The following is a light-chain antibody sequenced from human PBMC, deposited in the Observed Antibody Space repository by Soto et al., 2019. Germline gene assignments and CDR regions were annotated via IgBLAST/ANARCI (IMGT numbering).Light chain of an antibody. Sequence: QSVLTQPPSVSGAPRQRVTISCTGSSSNIGAGYDVHWYQQLPGRAPKLLIYGNTNRPSGVPDRFSGSKSGTSASLASTGLQAEDEADYYCRSLDSSLSVVFGGGTKLPVL. CDR1: SSNIGAGYD. J-gene: IGLJ2*01. V-gene: IGLV1-40*01. CDR3: RSLDSSLSVV. CDR2: GNT.